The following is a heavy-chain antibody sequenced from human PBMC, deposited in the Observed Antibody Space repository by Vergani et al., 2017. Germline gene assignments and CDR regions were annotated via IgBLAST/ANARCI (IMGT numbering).Heavy chain of an antibody. V-gene: IGHV1-69*01. CDR1: GGTFSSYA. CDR2: IIPIFGTA. J-gene: IGHJ4*02. CDR3: AGTTYFSGHTMYYDSSGYAFDY. D-gene: IGHD3-22*01. Sequence: QVQLVQSGAEVKKPGSSVKVSCKASGGTFSSYAISWVRQAPGQGLEWMGGIIPIFGTANYAQKFQGRVTITADESTSTAYMELSSLRNEDTAVYYCAGTTYFSGHTMYYDSSGYAFDYWGQGTLVTVSS.